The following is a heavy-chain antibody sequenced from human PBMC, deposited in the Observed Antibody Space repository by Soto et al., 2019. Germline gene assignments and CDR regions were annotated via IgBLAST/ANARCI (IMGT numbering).Heavy chain of an antibody. Sequence: QITLKESGPTLVKPTQTLTLTCSFSGFSLSTSGVAAGRIRQRPGKGLELLALVYWDDDKRYSPSLRDRLKITKDTSNTKVFLTMTNMDPADTATYYCAHSHGYRIFGVVIGAHGFDPCGQGIKVTVSS. J-gene: IGHJ5*02. CDR1: GFSLSTSGVA. D-gene: IGHD3-3*01. CDR2: VYWDDDK. V-gene: IGHV2-5*02. CDR3: AHSHGYRIFGVVIGAHGFDP.